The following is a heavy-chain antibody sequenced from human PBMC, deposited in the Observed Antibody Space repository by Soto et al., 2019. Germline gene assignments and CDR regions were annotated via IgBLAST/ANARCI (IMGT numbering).Heavy chain of an antibody. Sequence: DVQLVESGGGLIQPGESLRLSCAAFGFTISGKKYVAWVRQAPGNGLEWVSALYDLDGSFYAASVKGRFTTSSDSSKTTVYLQMNDLRPDDTAVYYCATWNEREHAYDVWGQGTTVTVSS. V-gene: IGHV3-53*01. CDR1: GFTISGKKY. J-gene: IGHJ3*01. CDR3: ATWNEREHAYDV. D-gene: IGHD1-1*01. CDR2: LYDLDGS.